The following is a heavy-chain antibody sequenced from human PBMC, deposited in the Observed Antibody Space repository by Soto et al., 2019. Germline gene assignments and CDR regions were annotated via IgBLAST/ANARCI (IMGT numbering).Heavy chain of an antibody. Sequence: GGSLRLSCAASGFTFSGSAMHWVRQASGKGLEWVGRIRSKANSYATAYVASVKGRFTISRDDSKNTAYLQMNSLKTEDTAVYYCTRLNGDHDYYYYYMDVWGKGTTVTVSS. V-gene: IGHV3-73*01. CDR3: TRLNGDHDYYYYYMDV. CDR2: IRSKANSYAT. J-gene: IGHJ6*03. CDR1: GFTFSGSA. D-gene: IGHD4-17*01.